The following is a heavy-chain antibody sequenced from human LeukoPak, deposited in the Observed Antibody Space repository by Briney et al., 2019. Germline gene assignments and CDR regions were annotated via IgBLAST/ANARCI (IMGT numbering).Heavy chain of an antibody. CDR3: AKCWVAGSYGGYFDY. J-gene: IGHJ4*02. CDR1: GFTFSGYA. V-gene: IGHV3-23*01. Sequence: GAYLSLSSAASGFTFSGYAMSWLRPAPGKELEWVSAISGSGGSTYYADSVKGRFTISRDNSKNTLYLQMNSLRAEDTAVYYCAKCWVAGSYGGYFDYWGQGTLVTVSS. D-gene: IGHD3-10*01. CDR2: ISGSGGST.